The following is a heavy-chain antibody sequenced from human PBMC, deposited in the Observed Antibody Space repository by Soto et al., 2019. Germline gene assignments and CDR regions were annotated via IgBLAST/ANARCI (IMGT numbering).Heavy chain of an antibody. CDR2: ISSSGSTI. Sequence: LRLSCAASGFTFSSYEMNWVRQAPGKGLEWVSYISSSGSTIYYADSVKGRFTISRDNAKNSLYLQMNSLRAEDTAVYYCARESKNYDILTGYYTDPRYYYYGMDVWGQGTTVTVSS. V-gene: IGHV3-48*03. J-gene: IGHJ6*02. CDR3: ARESKNYDILTGYYTDPRYYYYGMDV. D-gene: IGHD3-9*01. CDR1: GFTFSSYE.